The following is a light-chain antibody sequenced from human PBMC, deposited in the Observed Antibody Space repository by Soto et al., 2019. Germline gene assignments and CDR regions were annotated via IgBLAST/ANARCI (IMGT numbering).Light chain of an antibody. Sequence: IVMTQSPDSLAVSLGERATINCKSSQSVLYTSNNKNYLAWYQHKPGQPPKLLISWASSRVSGVPDRFSGSGSGTDFTLTISSLQAEDVAVYYCQHYYSSPFTFGPGTKVDIK. CDR2: WAS. CDR3: QHYYSSPFT. CDR1: QSVLYTSNNKNY. V-gene: IGKV4-1*01. J-gene: IGKJ3*01.